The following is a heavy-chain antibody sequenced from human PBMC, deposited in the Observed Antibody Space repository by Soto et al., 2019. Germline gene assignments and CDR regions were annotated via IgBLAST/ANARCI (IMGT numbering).Heavy chain of an antibody. CDR3: VLGLDIVVVY. V-gene: IGHV4-39*01. D-gene: IGHD2-2*03. CDR1: GGSISSSSYY. CDR2: IYYSGST. Sequence: QLQLQESGPGLVKPSEALSLTCTVSGGSISSSSYYWGWIRQPPGKGLEWIGSIYYSGSTYYNPSHKSRVTISVDTSKNQFSPKLSSVTAADTAVYYCVLGLDIVVVYWGQGTLVTVSS. J-gene: IGHJ4*02.